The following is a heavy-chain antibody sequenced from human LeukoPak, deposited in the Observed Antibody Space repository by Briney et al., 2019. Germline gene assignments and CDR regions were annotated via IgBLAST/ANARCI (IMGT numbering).Heavy chain of an antibody. CDR3: ATPGWGSGTDPFDY. CDR1: GFTFSSYE. Sequence: PGGSLRLSCAASGFTFSSYEMNWVRQAPGKGLKWVSYISSSGSTIYYADSVKGRFTISRDNAKNSLYLQMNSLRAEDTAVYYCATPGWGSGTDPFDYWGQGTLVTVSS. V-gene: IGHV3-48*03. J-gene: IGHJ4*02. D-gene: IGHD3-10*01. CDR2: ISSSGSTI.